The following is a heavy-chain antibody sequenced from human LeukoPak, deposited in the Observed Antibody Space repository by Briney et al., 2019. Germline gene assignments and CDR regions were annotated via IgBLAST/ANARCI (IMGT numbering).Heavy chain of an antibody. CDR2: INTDGSST. D-gene: IGHD3-3*01. J-gene: IGHJ6*03. V-gene: IGHV3-74*01. Sequence: GGSLRLSCAASGFTFSSYWMHWVRQAPGKGLGWVSRINTDGSSTSYADSVKGRFTISRDNAKNTLYLQMNSLRAEDTAVYYCARGSRITIFGLFIYYYYMDVWGKGTTVTVSS. CDR3: ARGSRITIFGLFIYYYYMDV. CDR1: GFTFSSYW.